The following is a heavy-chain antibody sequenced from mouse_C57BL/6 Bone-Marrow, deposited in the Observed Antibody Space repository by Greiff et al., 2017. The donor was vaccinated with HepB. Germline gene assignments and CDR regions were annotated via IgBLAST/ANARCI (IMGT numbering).Heavy chain of an antibody. D-gene: IGHD2-5*01. CDR2: IDPENGDT. CDR3: TVLYSNYLDY. CDR1: GFNIEDDY. J-gene: IGHJ2*01. V-gene: IGHV14-4*01. Sequence: VQLQQSGAELVRPGASVKLSCTASGFNIEDDYMHWVKQRPEQGLEWIGWIDPENGDTEYASKFQGKATITADTSSNTAYLQLSSLTSEDTAVYYCTVLYSNYLDYWGQGTTLTVSS.